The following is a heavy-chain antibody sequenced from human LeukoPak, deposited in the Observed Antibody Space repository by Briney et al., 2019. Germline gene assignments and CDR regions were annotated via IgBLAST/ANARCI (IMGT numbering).Heavy chain of an antibody. CDR3: ARLHSSVWPVDY. Sequence: SETLSLTCTVSGSSFSSYYWSWIRQPPGKGLEWIGYIYYSGSTNYNPSLKSRVTMSVDTSKNQFSLKLSSVTAADTAVYYCARLHSSVWPVDYWGHGTLVIISS. CDR1: GSSFSSYY. J-gene: IGHJ4*01. V-gene: IGHV4-59*01. D-gene: IGHD6-19*01. CDR2: IYYSGST.